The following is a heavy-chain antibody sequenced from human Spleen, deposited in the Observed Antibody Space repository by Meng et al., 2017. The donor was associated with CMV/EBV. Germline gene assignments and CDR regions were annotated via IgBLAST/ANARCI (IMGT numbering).Heavy chain of an antibody. CDR2: ISHSETT. CDR3: ARGPGSYSHLDAFDV. Sequence: SETLSLTCTVSGGSISGYYWSWIRQPPGRGLEWIGYISHSETTNYNPSLKSPVSMSVDKSQNRFSPTLYSVTAADTAVYYCARGPGSYSHLDAFDVWGPGSMVTVSS. D-gene: IGHD3-10*01. CDR1: GGSISGYY. V-gene: IGHV4-59*01. J-gene: IGHJ3*01.